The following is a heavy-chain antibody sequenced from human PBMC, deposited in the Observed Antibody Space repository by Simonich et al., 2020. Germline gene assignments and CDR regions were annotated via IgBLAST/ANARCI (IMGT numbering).Heavy chain of an antibody. CDR2: IYNRGST. V-gene: IGHV4-38-2*01. Sequence: QVQLQESGPGLVKPTETLSLTCAVSGYSISSGYYWGWIRQPPGKGLEWIGSIYNRGSTYSNPSLKSRVTISVDTSKNQFSLKLSSVTAADTAVYYCARGLTGDYWGQGTLVTVSS. CDR3: ARGLTGDY. CDR1: GYSISSGYY. D-gene: IGHD7-27*01. J-gene: IGHJ4*02.